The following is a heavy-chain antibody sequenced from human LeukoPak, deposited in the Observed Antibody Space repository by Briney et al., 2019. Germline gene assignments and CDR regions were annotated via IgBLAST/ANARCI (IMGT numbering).Heavy chain of an antibody. J-gene: IGHJ4*02. V-gene: IGHV4-59*11. Sequence: KSSETLSLTCTVSGGSISSHYWSWIRQPPGKGLEWIGYIYYSGSTNYNPSLKSRVTISVDTSKNQFSLKLSSVTAADTAVYYCARDRVAYFDYWGQGTLVTVSS. CDR2: IYYSGST. CDR3: ARDRVAYFDY. CDR1: GGSISSHY. D-gene: IGHD2-15*01.